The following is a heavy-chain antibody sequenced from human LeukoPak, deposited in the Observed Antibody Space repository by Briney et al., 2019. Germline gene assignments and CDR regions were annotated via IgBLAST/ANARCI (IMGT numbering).Heavy chain of an antibody. D-gene: IGHD5-24*01. J-gene: IGHJ4*02. V-gene: IGHV3-33*08. CDR3: AYGYNYDY. Sequence: GGSLRLSCAASGFTFSSYWMSWVRQAPGKGLEWVAVIWYDGSNKYYADSVKGRFTISRDNPKNTLYLQMNSLRAEDTAVYYCAYGYNYDYWGQGTLVTVSS. CDR2: IWYDGSNK. CDR1: GFTFSSYW.